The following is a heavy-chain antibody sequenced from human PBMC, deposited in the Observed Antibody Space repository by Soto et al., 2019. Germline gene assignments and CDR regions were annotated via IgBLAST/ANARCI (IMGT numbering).Heavy chain of an antibody. V-gene: IGHV3-53*02. D-gene: IGHD6-19*01. J-gene: IGHJ4*02. CDR1: GFTVSSNY. CDR3: ARGNSSGWYGRAYFDY. CDR2: IYSGGST. Sequence: EVQLVETGGGLIQPGGSLRLSCAASGFTVSSNYMSWVRQAPGKGLEWVSVIYSGGSTYYADSVKGRFTISRDNSKNTLYLQMNSLRAEATAVYYCARGNSSGWYGRAYFDYWGQGTLVTVSS.